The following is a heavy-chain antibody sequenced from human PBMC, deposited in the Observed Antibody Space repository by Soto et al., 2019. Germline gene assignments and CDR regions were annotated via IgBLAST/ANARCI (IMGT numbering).Heavy chain of an antibody. CDR3: AKPPPGYYDSSGYYDY. Sequence: GGSLRLSCAASGFTFSSYAMSWVRQAPGKGLEWVSAISGSGGSTYYADSVKGRFTISRDNSKNTLCLQMNSLRAEDTAVYYCAKPPPGYYDSSGYYDYWGQGTLVTVSS. CDR1: GFTFSSYA. D-gene: IGHD3-22*01. CDR2: ISGSGGST. J-gene: IGHJ4*02. V-gene: IGHV3-23*01.